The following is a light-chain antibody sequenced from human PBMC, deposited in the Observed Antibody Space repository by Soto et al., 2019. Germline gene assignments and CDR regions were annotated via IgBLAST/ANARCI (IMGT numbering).Light chain of an antibody. CDR1: SSDVGGYNY. J-gene: IGLJ2*01. V-gene: IGLV2-14*01. CDR2: DVS. Sequence: QSVLTQPASVSGSPGQSITISCTGTSSDVGGYNYVSWYQQHPGKAPKLMIYDVSNRPSGVSNRFSGSKSGNTASLTISGLQAEDKADYYCSSYTRSSTLVVFGGGTKLPVL. CDR3: SSYTRSSTLVV.